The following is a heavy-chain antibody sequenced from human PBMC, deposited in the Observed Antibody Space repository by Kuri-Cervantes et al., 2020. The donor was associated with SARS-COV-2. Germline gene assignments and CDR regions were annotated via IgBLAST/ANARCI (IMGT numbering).Heavy chain of an antibody. V-gene: IGHV1-8*02. CDR2: MNPDTGNA. J-gene: IGHJ4*02. D-gene: IGHD2-21*01. CDR1: GYTFTNND. CDR3: ARVKSVVIATFDY. Sequence: ASVKVSCKASGYTFTNNDINWVRQASGQGLEWMGWMNPDTGNAGYAQKFQGRVTLTRITSISTAYMELSSLRFEDAAVYYCARVKSVVIATFDYWGQGTLVTVSS.